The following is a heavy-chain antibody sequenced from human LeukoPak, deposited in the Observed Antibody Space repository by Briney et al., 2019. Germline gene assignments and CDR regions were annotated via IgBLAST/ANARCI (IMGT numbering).Heavy chain of an antibody. CDR2: IRYGGSNK. J-gene: IGHJ4*02. CDR1: GFTFSSYG. D-gene: IGHD3-22*01. V-gene: IGHV3-30*02. Sequence: PGGSLRLSCAASGFTFSSYGMHWVRQAPGKGLEWVAFIRYGGSNKYYADSVKGRFTISRDNSKNTLYVQLNSLRPDDTAVYYCAKDSSDYYFDYWGQGTLVTVSS. CDR3: AKDSSDYYFDY.